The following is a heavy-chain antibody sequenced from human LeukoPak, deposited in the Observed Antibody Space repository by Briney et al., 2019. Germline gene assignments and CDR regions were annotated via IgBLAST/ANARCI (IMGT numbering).Heavy chain of an antibody. CDR3: ARVPLRGAVAGTFDY. V-gene: IGHV1-2*02. CDR1: GYTFTSSY. D-gene: IGHD6-19*01. Sequence: ASVKLSCKASGYTFTSSYMHWVRQAPGQGLEWVACINPNSSGTNYAENFQGRVTMTRDTSSSTAYMELSSLRSDDTAVYYCARVPLRGAVAGTFDYWGQGTLVTVSS. CDR2: INPNSSGT. J-gene: IGHJ4*02.